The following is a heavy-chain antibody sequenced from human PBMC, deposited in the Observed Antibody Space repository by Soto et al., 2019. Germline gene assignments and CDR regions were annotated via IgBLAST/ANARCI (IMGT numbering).Heavy chain of an antibody. CDR2: IYHSGST. CDR1: GGSISSGGYS. Sequence: SETLSLTCAVSGGSISSGGYSWSWIRQPPGKGLEWIGYIYHSGSTYYNPSLKSRVTISVDRSKNQFSLKLSSVTAADTAVYYCSRLGSYDSSGYYYDYYYYGMDVWGQGTTVTVSS. V-gene: IGHV4-30-2*01. D-gene: IGHD3-22*01. CDR3: SRLGSYDSSGYYYDYYYYGMDV. J-gene: IGHJ6*02.